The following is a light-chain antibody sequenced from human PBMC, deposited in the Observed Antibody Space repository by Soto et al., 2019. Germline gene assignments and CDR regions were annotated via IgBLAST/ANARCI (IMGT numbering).Light chain of an antibody. CDR3: TSYSSSDIFYV. CDR1: SSDIGGYYY. Sequence: QAASVSGSPGQSITISCTGTSSDIGGYYYVSWYQHHPGKAPKLLIYQVTNRPSRVSNRFSGSKSGNTASLTISGLQADDEADYYCTSYSSSDIFYVFGTGTKLTVL. CDR2: QVT. J-gene: IGLJ1*01. V-gene: IGLV2-14*01.